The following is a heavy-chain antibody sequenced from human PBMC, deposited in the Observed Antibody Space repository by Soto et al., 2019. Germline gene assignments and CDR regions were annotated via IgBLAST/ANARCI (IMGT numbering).Heavy chain of an antibody. D-gene: IGHD3-10*01. J-gene: IGHJ6*01. CDR2: IIPIYATT. Sequence: QVQLVQSGAEVKKPGSSVKVSCKASGGTFSTYAISWVRQAPGQGLEWMGGIIPIYATTKYAQKPQGRITLTADESTTTAYMELSSLTSEDTAVYYCARGRVRGVIFGYYYXXXV. V-gene: IGHV1-69*01. CDR1: GGTFSTYA. CDR3: ARGRVRGVIFGYYYXXXV.